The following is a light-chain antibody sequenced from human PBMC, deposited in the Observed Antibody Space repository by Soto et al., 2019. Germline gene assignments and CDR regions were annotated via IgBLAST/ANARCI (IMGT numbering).Light chain of an antibody. J-gene: IGKJ5*01. CDR2: GAA. CDR3: QQYGSSPGT. Sequence: EIVLTQSPGTLSLSPGERATLSCRASQSVNNNYLAWYQQKPSQAPRLLIHGAAIRATGIPDRFSGSGSGADFTLTISRLEPEDFAVYYCQQYGSSPGTFGQGTRLEIK. V-gene: IGKV3-20*01. CDR1: QSVNNNY.